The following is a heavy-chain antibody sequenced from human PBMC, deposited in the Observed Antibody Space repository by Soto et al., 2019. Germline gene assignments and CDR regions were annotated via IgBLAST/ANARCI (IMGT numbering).Heavy chain of an antibody. V-gene: IGHV1-69*01. CDR3: ASGLVWYYYYYYGMDV. Sequence: QVQLVQSGAAVKKPGSSVKVSCKASGGTFSSYAISWVRQAPGQGLEWMGGIIPIFGTANYAQKFQGRVTITADESTSTAYMELSSLRSEDTAVYYCASGLVWYYYYYYGMDVWGQGTTVTVSS. CDR2: IIPIFGTA. CDR1: GGTFSSYA. D-gene: IGHD2-8*02. J-gene: IGHJ6*02.